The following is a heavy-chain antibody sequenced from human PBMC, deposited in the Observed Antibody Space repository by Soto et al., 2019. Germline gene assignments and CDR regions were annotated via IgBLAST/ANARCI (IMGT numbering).Heavy chain of an antibody. J-gene: IGHJ5*02. Sequence: ASVKVSCKASGYTFTSYYMHWVRQAPGQGLEWMGIINPSGGSTSYAQKFQGRVTMTRDTSTSTVYMELSSLRSEDTAVYYCARGTGIAAAGRSDWFDPWGQGTLVTAPQ. D-gene: IGHD6-13*01. CDR1: GYTFTSYY. CDR3: ARGTGIAAAGRSDWFDP. CDR2: INPSGGST. V-gene: IGHV1-46*01.